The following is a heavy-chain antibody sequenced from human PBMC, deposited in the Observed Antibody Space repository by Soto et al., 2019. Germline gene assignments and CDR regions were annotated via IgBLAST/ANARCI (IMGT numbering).Heavy chain of an antibody. CDR1: GGSISSYY. J-gene: IGHJ4*02. Sequence: SETLSLTCTVSGGSISSYYWSWIRQPPGKGLEWIGYIYYSGSTYYNPSLKSRVTISVDTSKNQFSLKLRSVTAADTAVYYCARQGGDSSGYYYDYWGQGTLVTVSS. V-gene: IGHV4-59*06. CDR2: IYYSGST. CDR3: ARQGGDSSGYYYDY. D-gene: IGHD3-22*01.